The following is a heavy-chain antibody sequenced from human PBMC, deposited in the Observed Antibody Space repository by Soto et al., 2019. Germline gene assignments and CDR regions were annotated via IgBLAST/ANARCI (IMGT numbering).Heavy chain of an antibody. D-gene: IGHD6-19*01. CDR1: GFTFSNYD. V-gene: IGHV3-13*01. CDR3: AKVFSSGWYRGYFQH. Sequence: GGSLRLSCAASGFTFSNYDMHWVRQVTGKGLEWVSTIGTAGDTYYPGSVKGRFTISRENAKNTLYLQMNSLRAEDTAVYYCAKVFSSGWYRGYFQHWGQGTLVTVSS. J-gene: IGHJ1*01. CDR2: IGTAGDT.